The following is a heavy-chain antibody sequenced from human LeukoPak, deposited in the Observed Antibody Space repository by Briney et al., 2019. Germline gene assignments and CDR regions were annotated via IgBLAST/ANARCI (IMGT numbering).Heavy chain of an antibody. D-gene: IGHD3-10*01. J-gene: IGHJ5*02. CDR2: ISGSGGST. Sequence: GGSLRLFCAASGFTFSSYAMSWVRQAPGKGLEWVSAISGSGGSTYYADSVKGRFTISRDNSKNTLYLQMNSLRAEDTAVYYCAKDPSYLWFGELSAWFDPWGQGTLVTVSS. CDR1: GFTFSSYA. V-gene: IGHV3-23*01. CDR3: AKDPSYLWFGELSAWFDP.